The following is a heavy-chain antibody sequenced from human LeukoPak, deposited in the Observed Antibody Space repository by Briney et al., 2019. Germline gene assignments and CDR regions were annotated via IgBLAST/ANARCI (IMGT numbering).Heavy chain of an antibody. CDR1: GFTFNNYA. CDR2: ISGSGGNT. Sequence: GGSLRLSCAASGFTFNNYAMNWVRQAPGKGLEWVSSISGSGGNTYYADSVKGRFTISRDNSKNTLYLQMNSLRAEDTAFYYCARDLRTGYTYGYPLDYWGQGTLVTVSS. J-gene: IGHJ4*02. V-gene: IGHV3-23*01. D-gene: IGHD5-18*01. CDR3: ARDLRTGYTYGYPLDY.